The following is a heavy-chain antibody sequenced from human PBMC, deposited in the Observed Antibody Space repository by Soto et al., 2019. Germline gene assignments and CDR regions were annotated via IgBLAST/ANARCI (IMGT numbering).Heavy chain of an antibody. J-gene: IGHJ6*02. CDR3: ARGVGDGYHNRRAYYYYGMDV. CDR2: IIPIFGTA. Sequence: GASVKVSCKASGGTFSSYAISWVRQAPGQGLEWMGGIIPIFGTANYAQKFQGRVTITADKSTSTAYMELSSLRSEDTAVYYCARGVGDGYHNRRAYYYYGMDVWGQGTTVTVSS. D-gene: IGHD5-12*01. V-gene: IGHV1-69*06. CDR1: GGTFSSYA.